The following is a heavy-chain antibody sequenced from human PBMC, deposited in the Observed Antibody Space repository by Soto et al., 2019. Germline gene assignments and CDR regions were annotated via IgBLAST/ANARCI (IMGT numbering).Heavy chain of an antibody. Sequence: VQLVESGGGLVQPGGSLKLSCAASGFIFSGSAVHWVRQASGKGLEWVGRILSKAGNYATAYPASMKGRFTISRDDSENTAFLQMNSLKTEHTAVYYCIRGGSPYYYDYWGQGTLVAVSS. CDR3: IRGGSPYYYDY. CDR2: ILSKAGNYAT. CDR1: GFIFSGSA. V-gene: IGHV3-73*01. J-gene: IGHJ4*02.